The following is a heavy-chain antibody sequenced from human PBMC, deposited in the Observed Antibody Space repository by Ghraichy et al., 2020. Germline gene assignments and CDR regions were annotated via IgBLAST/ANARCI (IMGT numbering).Heavy chain of an antibody. Sequence: GSLRLSCAASGFTFSSYWMSWVRQAPGKGLEWVANIKEDGSEKYYVDSVMGRFTISRDNANNSLYLQMNSLRAEDTAVYYCARDSRGRPLGCWGQGTLVTVSS. CDR3: ARDSRGRPLGC. V-gene: IGHV3-7*01. D-gene: IGHD3-10*01. J-gene: IGHJ4*02. CDR1: GFTFSSYW. CDR2: IKEDGSEK.